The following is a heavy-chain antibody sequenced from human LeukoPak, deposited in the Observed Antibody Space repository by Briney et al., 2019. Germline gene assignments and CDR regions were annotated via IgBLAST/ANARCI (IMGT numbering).Heavy chain of an antibody. CDR1: GFTFSSYD. CDR2: ISGSGGST. CDR3: AKDPEYSSSWYTTKNDY. D-gene: IGHD6-13*01. J-gene: IGHJ4*02. V-gene: IGHV3-23*01. Sequence: PGGSLRLSCAASGFTFSSYDMSWVRQAPGKGLEWVSAISGSGGSTYYADSVKGRFTISRDNSKNTLYLQMNGLRAEDTAVYYCAKDPEYSSSWYTTKNDYWGEGTLVTVSS.